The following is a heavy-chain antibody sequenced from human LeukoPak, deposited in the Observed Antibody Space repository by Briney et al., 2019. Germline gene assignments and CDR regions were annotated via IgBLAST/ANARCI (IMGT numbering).Heavy chain of an antibody. J-gene: IGHJ4*02. CDR2: IYSGGTT. D-gene: IGHD2-2*01. V-gene: IGHV3-53*01. CDR3: AKDCSSTSCPTSDY. Sequence: GGSLRLSCAASGFTVSTNCMTWVRQAPGKGLEWVSTIYSGGTTYYADSVMGRFTISRHNSRNTLYLQMNSLRAEDTAVYYCAKDCSSTSCPTSDYWGQGTLVTVSS. CDR1: GFTVSTNC.